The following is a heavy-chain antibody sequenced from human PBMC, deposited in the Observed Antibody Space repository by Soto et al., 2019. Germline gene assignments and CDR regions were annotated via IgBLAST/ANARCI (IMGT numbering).Heavy chain of an antibody. CDR1: GFPCSSYN. CDR2: ISGSGDTM. J-gene: IGHJ4*02. V-gene: IGHV3-48*02. Sequence: GGSLRLSFAASGFPCSSYNMNWVRQAPGKGLEWVSYISGSGDTMSYADSVKGRFTISRDNAKNSLYLQMNSLRDEDTAVYYCSFNGTLRAYWGQGTLVTVSS. CDR3: SFNGTLRAY.